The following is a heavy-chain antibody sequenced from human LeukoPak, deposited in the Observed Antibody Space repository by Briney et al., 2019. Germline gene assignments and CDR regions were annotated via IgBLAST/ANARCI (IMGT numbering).Heavy chain of an antibody. J-gene: IGHJ4*02. V-gene: IGHV1-18*01. CDR2: ISTFNGDT. CDR1: GYTFTNYG. CDR3: ARRMNSGSYYPSYYLDY. Sequence: ASVKVSCKASGYTFTNYGFSWVRQAPGQGLEWMGWISTFNGDTNYAPNLQDRVTMTTDTSTSTAYMELRSLRSDDTAVYFCARRMNSGSYYPSYYLDYWGQGTLVTVSS. D-gene: IGHD3-10*01.